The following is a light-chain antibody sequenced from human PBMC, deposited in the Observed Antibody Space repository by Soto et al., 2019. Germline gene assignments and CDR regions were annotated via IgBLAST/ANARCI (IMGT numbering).Light chain of an antibody. CDR3: QQSYSASPIT. CDR1: ETISTF. Sequence: DIQLTQSPSSLSASVGDRVTMTCRASETISTFLNWYQHKPGKAPRLLISAASRLQSGGPPRFSGSGSGTEFTLTINGLRPEDVASYYCQQSYSASPITFGPGTRLEIK. J-gene: IGKJ5*01. CDR2: AAS. V-gene: IGKV1-39*01.